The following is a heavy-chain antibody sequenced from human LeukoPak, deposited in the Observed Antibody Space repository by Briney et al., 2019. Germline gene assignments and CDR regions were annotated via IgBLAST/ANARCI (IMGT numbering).Heavy chain of an antibody. D-gene: IGHD3-10*01. CDR1: GYTFTSYA. J-gene: IGHJ3*02. CDR3: ASSDRGDREDAFDI. Sequence: ASVKVSCKASGYTFTSYAMHWVRQAPGQRLEWMGWINAGNGNKKYSQKFQGRVTITRDTSASTAYMELSSLRSEDTAVYYCASSDRGDREDAFDIWGQGTMVTVSS. V-gene: IGHV1-3*01. CDR2: INAGNGNK.